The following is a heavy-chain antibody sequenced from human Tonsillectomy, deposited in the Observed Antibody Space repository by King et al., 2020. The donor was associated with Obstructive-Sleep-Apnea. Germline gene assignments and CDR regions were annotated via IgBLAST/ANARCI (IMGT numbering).Heavy chain of an antibody. CDR2: ISYDGSNK. CDR1: GFTFSNYA. J-gene: IGHJ4*02. D-gene: IGHD5-18*01. V-gene: IGHV3-30-3*01. CDR3: ARDHGYSYGYIDYYFDY. Sequence: VQLVESGGGVVQPGRSLRLSCAASGFTFSNYAMHWVRQAPGKGLEWVAIISYDGSNKYNADSVMGRFTISRADSKNTLYLQMNSLRAEDTAVYYCARDHGYSYGYIDYYFDYWGQGTLVTVSS.